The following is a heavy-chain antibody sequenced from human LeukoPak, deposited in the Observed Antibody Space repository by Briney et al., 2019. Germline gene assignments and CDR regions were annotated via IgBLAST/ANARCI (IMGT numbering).Heavy chain of an antibody. J-gene: IGHJ4*02. Sequence: GGSLRLSCAASGFTFSNYDMSWVRQAPRKGLEWVSAISGSGHSTYYADSVKGRFTISRDNSKNTLYLQMNSLRAEDTALYYSATGEYYFDFWGQGTLVTVSS. V-gene: IGHV3-23*01. CDR2: ISGSGHST. D-gene: IGHD3-16*01. CDR1: GFTFSNYD. CDR3: ATGEYYFDF.